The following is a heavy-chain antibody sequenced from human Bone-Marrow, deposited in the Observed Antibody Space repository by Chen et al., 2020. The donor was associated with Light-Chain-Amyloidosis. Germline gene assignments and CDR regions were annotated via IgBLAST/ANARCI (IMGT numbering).Heavy chain of an antibody. D-gene: IGHD2-21*01. Sequence: EVQLLESGGGLVKPGGSLRLSCEASGLTFSSYAMNWVRQGPGKGLEWVVAISGSGDKTFYADSVKGRFTVSRDNSKNTVYLSMSSLRAEDTAVYCCATKGTSDYSVPTGWFFDLWGRGTRVTVSS. CDR3: ATKGTSDYSVPTGWFFDL. CDR2: ISGSGDKT. J-gene: IGHJ2*01. V-gene: IGHV3-23*01. CDR1: GLTFSSYA.